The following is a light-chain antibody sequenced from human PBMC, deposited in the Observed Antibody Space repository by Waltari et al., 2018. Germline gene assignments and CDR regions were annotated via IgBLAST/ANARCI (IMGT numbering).Light chain of an antibody. CDR3: SSYTSSSTLWV. J-gene: IGLJ3*02. CDR1: SRAVGGYND. V-gene: IGLV2-14*03. Sequence: QSALTQPASVSGSPGQSITLSCTGTSRAVGGYNDVSRYQHHPGKAPKLIIYDVSTRPSGVSNRFSGSKSGNTASLTISGLQAEDEADYYCSSYTSSSTLWVFGGGTKLTVL. CDR2: DVS.